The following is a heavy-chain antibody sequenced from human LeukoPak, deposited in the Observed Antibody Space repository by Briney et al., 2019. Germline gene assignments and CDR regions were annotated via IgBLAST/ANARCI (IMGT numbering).Heavy chain of an antibody. CDR1: GGSINNYY. CDR2: IQYGGRT. V-gene: IGHV4-59*01. J-gene: IGHJ4*02. Sequence: SETLSLTCTVSGGSINNYYWSWIRQPPGKGLEWIGYIQYGGRTYYSPSLKSRVAISMDLSKIQFSLKMSSVTAADTAVYYCARDFFGDFDHWGQGILVTVSS. D-gene: IGHD2/OR15-2a*01. CDR3: ARDFFGDFDH.